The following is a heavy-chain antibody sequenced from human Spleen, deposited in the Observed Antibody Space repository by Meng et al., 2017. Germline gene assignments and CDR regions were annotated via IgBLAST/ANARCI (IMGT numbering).Heavy chain of an antibody. Sequence: LVWESGAEAQEPAASVQVSCKASGYTFPGYWLHWVRRSPGQGLEWMGRINPKSGDTHYAQRFQGRVTMTGDTSISTAYMELSGLRSDDTAMYYCARDEDISAAGKLFGDYWGQGTLVTVSS. CDR1: GYTFPGYW. D-gene: IGHD6-13*01. V-gene: IGHV1-2*06. J-gene: IGHJ4*02. CDR3: ARDEDISAAGKLFGDY. CDR2: INPKSGDT.